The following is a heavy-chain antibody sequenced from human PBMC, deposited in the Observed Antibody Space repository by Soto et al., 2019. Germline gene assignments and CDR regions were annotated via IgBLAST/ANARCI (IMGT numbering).Heavy chain of an antibody. V-gene: IGHV1-69*08. CDR1: GGTFNTYT. Sequence: QVHLLQSGPEMKKPGSSVTVSCKASGGTFNTYTFSWVRRAPGQGLEWMGSIIPIFGTANYAPRFQGRLSITADQSAITTYMELTSLTSEDTAFYYCGRIPRYSFPTSDTLDNWGQGTLVTVSS. CDR3: GRIPRYSFPTSDTLDN. D-gene: IGHD5-18*01. CDR2: IIPIFGTA. J-gene: IGHJ4*02.